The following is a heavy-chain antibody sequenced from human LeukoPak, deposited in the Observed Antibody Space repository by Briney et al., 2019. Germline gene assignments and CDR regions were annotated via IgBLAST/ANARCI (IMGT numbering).Heavy chain of an antibody. J-gene: IGHJ6*02. Sequence: SETLSLTCTVSGGSISSSSYYWGWIRQPPGKGLEWIGSIYYSGSTYYNPSLKSRVTISVDTSKNQFSLKLSSVTAADTAVYYCARHRITYYCDSSGRLDVWGQGTTVTVSS. CDR3: ARHRITYYCDSSGRLDV. D-gene: IGHD3-22*01. CDR1: GGSISSSSYY. CDR2: IYYSGST. V-gene: IGHV4-39*01.